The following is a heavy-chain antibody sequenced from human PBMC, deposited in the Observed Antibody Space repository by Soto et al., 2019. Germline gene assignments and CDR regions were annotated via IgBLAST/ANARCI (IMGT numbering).Heavy chain of an antibody. D-gene: IGHD4-17*01. CDR1: GFTFSSYG. V-gene: IGHV3-30*18. Sequence: VGSLRLSCAASGFTFSSYGMHWVRQAPGKGLEWVAVISYDGSNKYYADSVKGRFTISRDNSKNTLYLQMNSLRAEDTAVYYCAKAKDDYEVDFDYWGQGTLVTVSS. CDR2: ISYDGSNK. J-gene: IGHJ4*02. CDR3: AKAKDDYEVDFDY.